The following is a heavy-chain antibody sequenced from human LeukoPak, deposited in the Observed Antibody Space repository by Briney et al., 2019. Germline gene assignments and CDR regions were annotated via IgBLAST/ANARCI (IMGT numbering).Heavy chain of an antibody. CDR3: ARQGSLAPYYYYYMGV. Sequence: SETLSLTCAVSGDFFSVHYWSWIRQSPGKGLEWIGGINHGGNTNYNPSLKRRVTISVDTSKKQFSLKLRNVTAADTAVYYCARQGSLAPYYYYYMGVWAKGTTVTVTS. CDR1: GDFFSVHY. J-gene: IGHJ6*03. CDR2: INHGGNT. V-gene: IGHV4-34*01.